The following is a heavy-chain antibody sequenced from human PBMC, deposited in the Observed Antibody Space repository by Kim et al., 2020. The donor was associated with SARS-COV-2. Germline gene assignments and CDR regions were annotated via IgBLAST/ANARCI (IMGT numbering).Heavy chain of an antibody. D-gene: IGHD3-22*01. CDR3: AKHRMIVVVGSFDY. J-gene: IGHJ4*02. Sequence: AGSVKGRFTSSRDNSKNTLYLQMNSLRAEDTAVYYCAKHRMIVVVGSFDYWGQGTLVTVSS. V-gene: IGHV3-23*01.